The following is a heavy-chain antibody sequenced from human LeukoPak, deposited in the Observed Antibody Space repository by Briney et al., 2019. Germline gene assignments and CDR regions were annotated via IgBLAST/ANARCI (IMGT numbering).Heavy chain of an antibody. Sequence: PSETLSLTCAVYGDTLSGYYWTWLRQAPGKGVEWVGEINSSGGISYNPSLKIRLSISRYASKNQFSLNLRSLTAADTAVYYCARGRHEVSMILVVMTAVSYYLDVWGKGTTVTVS. V-gene: IGHV4-34*01. J-gene: IGHJ6*03. D-gene: IGHD3-22*01. CDR2: INSSGGI. CDR3: ARGRHEVSMILVVMTAVSYYLDV. CDR1: GDTLSGYY.